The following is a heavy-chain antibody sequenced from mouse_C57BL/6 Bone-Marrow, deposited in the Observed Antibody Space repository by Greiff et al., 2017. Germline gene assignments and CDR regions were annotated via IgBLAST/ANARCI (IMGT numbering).Heavy chain of an antibody. J-gene: IGHJ2*01. CDR1: GYTFTDYE. CDR3: TTGRVYFDY. Sequence: QVQLKESGAELVRPGASVTLSCKASGYTFTDYEMHWVKQTPVNGLEWIGAIDPETGGTAYNKKFKGKAILTADKSSSTAYMELRSLTSEDSAVYYCTTGRVYFDYWGQGTTLTVSS. V-gene: IGHV1-15*01. CDR2: IDPETGGT.